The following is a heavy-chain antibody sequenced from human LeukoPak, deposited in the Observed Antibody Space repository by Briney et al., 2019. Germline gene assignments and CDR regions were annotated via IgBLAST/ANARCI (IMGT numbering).Heavy chain of an antibody. D-gene: IGHD3-10*01. CDR1: GFTFSSYS. J-gene: IGHJ5*02. CDR3: ARERITMVRGVIGNWFDP. V-gene: IGHV3-21*01. Sequence: GGSLRLSCAASGFTFSSYSMNWVRQAPGKGLEWVSSVSSSSSYIYYADSVKGRFTISRDNAKNSLYLQMNSLRAEDTAVYYCARERITMVRGVIGNWFDPWGQGTLVTVSS. CDR2: VSSSSSYI.